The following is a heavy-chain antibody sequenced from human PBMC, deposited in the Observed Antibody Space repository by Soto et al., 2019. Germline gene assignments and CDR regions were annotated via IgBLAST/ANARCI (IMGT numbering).Heavy chain of an antibody. D-gene: IGHD5-18*01. Sequence: SEPLSLNCAVYCGSFSGYYCSWIRQPPAKGLEWIGEINHGGSTNYNPSLKSRVTISVDTSKNQYSLKLSSVTAADTAVYYCASVDVGTAMVDYWGQRTLITVSS. V-gene: IGHV4-34*01. CDR1: CGSFSGYY. CDR3: ASVDVGTAMVDY. J-gene: IGHJ4*02. CDR2: INHGGST.